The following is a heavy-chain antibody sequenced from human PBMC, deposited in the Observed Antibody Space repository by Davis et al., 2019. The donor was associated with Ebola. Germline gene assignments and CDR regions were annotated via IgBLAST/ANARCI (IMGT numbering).Heavy chain of an antibody. Sequence: GESLKISCTASGFTFGDYAMTWVRQVPGKALEWVGFIRSKANSGTREYAASVKGRFIISRDDSKSIAYLQMNSLKTEDTAVYYCVRSLFDYWGQGTLVTVSS. J-gene: IGHJ4*02. V-gene: IGHV3-49*04. CDR3: VRSLFDY. D-gene: IGHD3-10*01. CDR2: IRSKANSGTR. CDR1: GFTFGDYA.